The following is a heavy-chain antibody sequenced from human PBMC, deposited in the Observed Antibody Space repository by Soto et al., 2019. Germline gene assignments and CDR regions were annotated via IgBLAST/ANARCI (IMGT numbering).Heavy chain of an antibody. Sequence: ASVKVSCKASGYTFTNYDINWVRQAPGQGLEWMGWISTYTGNTNYAQKLQGRVTMTTDTSTSTAYMELRSLRSDDTAVYYCAREKGAWSPRVGMDVWGQGTTVTVSS. V-gene: IGHV1-18*01. CDR3: AREKGAWSPRVGMDV. J-gene: IGHJ6*02. CDR2: ISTYTGNT. CDR1: GYTFTNYD. D-gene: IGHD3-3*01.